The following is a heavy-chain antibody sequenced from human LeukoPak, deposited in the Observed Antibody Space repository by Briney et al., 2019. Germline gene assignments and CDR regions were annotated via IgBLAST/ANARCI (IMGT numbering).Heavy chain of an antibody. CDR1: GGSFSSYY. CDR2: IYYSGST. V-gene: IGHV4-59*08. J-gene: IGHJ4*02. Sequence: SETLSLTCTVSGGSFSSYYWSWIRQPPGKGLEWIGYIYYSGSTNYNPSLKSRVTISVDTSKNQFSLKLSPVTAADTAVYYCARTNYYDSSGPPDYWGQGTLVTVSS. CDR3: ARTNYYDSSGPPDY. D-gene: IGHD3-22*01.